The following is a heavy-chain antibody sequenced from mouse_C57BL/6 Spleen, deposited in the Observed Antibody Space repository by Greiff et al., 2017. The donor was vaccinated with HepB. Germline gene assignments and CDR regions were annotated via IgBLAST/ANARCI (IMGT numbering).Heavy chain of an antibody. Sequence: VQRVESGPELVKPGASVKISCKASGYAFSSSWMNWVKQRPGKGLEWIGRIYPGDGDTNYNGKFKGKATLTADKSSSTAYMQLSSLTSEDSAVYFCAATVGYFDVWGTGTTVTVSS. V-gene: IGHV1-82*01. J-gene: IGHJ1*03. CDR2: IYPGDGDT. CDR1: GYAFSSSW. D-gene: IGHD1-1*01. CDR3: AATVGYFDV.